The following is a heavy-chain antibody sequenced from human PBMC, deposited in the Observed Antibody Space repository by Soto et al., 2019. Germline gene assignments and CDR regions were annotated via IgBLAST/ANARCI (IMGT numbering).Heavy chain of an antibody. J-gene: IGHJ6*02. CDR3: ARDSQYCRSGICYSDYYGMDV. CDR2: IYYSGST. CDR1: GDSITSNSYF. Sequence: SETLSLTCTVSGDSITSNSYFWAWIRQPPGQGLEWIGYIYYSGSTNYNPSLKSRVTISVDTSKNQFSLKLGSVTAADTAVYYCARDSQYCRSGICYSDYYGMDVWGQGTTVTVS. V-gene: IGHV4-39*07. D-gene: IGHD2-15*01.